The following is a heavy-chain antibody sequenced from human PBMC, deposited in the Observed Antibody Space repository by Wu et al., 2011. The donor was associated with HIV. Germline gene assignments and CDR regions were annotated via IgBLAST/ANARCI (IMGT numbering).Heavy chain of an antibody. D-gene: IGHD4-17*01. CDR1: GGTFNLYT. V-gene: IGHV1-18*01. J-gene: IGHJ6*03. CDR3: GRTIYGDMYSHHYMDV. Sequence: QVQLVQSGAAVKKPGSSVRVSCKASGGTFNLYTMNWVRQAPGQGLEWMGRISGYSGDTNYAQKFQDRVTMTTDTSTSTAYMELRSLRSDDTAVYYCGRTIYGDMYSHHYMDVWGKGTTVTVSS. CDR2: ISGYSGDT.